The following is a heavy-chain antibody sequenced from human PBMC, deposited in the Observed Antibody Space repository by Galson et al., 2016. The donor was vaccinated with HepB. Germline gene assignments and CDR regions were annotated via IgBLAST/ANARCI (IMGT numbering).Heavy chain of an antibody. J-gene: IGHJ4*02. D-gene: IGHD5-12*01. CDR1: GYTFTSYY. CDR3: GRDEVGYFFDY. V-gene: IGHV1-46*01. CDR2: INPSGGST. Sequence: SVKVSCKASGYTFTSYYMHWVRQAPGQGLEWVGIINPSGGSTSYAHKFQGRLTMTRDTSTSTVYMELSSLRSEDTAVYYCGRDEVGYFFDYWGQGTLVTVSS.